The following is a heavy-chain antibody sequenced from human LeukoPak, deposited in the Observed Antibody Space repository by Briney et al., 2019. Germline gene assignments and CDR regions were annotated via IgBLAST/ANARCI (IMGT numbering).Heavy chain of an antibody. Sequence: SETLSLTCTVSGGSISSSSYYWGWIRQPPGKGLEWIGSIYYSGSTYYNPSLKSRVTISVDTSKNHFSLKLSSVTAANTAVYYCARGRSGSLDYWGQGTLVTVSS. CDR3: ARGRSGSLDY. V-gene: IGHV4-39*02. J-gene: IGHJ4*02. CDR1: GGSISSSSYY. D-gene: IGHD1-26*01. CDR2: IYYSGST.